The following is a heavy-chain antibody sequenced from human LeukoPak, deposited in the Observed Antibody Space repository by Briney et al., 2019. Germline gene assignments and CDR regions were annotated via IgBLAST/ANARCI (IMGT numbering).Heavy chain of an antibody. CDR1: GGSITDFY. Sequence: SETLSLTCSVSGGSITDFYWSWLRQSPGKGLEYIGYIYHSGSTNYNPSLKSRVTISLDTSSNNFFLKMTSVSASDTAVYYCARRVGWPTTTYYYMDVWGKGTTVTIS. CDR3: ARRVGWPTTTYYYMDV. V-gene: IGHV4-59*01. D-gene: IGHD6-19*01. J-gene: IGHJ6*03. CDR2: IYHSGST.